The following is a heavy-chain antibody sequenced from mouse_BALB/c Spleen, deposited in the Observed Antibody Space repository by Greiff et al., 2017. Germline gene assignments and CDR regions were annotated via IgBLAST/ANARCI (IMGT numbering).Heavy chain of an antibody. CDR2: IDPENGNT. V-gene: IGHV14-1*02. CDR3: ARREFFDY. J-gene: IGHJ2*01. CDR1: GFNIKDYY. Sequence: VQLKQSGAELVRPGALVKLSCKASGFNIKDYYMHWVKQRPEQGLEWIGWIDPENGNTIYDPKFQGKASITADTSSNTAYLQLSCLTSEDTAVYYCARREFFDYWGQGTTLTVSS.